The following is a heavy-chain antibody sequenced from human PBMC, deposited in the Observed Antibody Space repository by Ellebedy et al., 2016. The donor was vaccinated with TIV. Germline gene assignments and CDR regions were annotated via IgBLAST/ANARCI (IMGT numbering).Heavy chain of an antibody. CDR2: FDPEAGEI. CDR3: ARDLGVVQRSLYYYYGLDV. Sequence: ASVKVSCKVSGYTLTELSMHWVRQAPGKGLEWMGGFDPEAGEIIYAQKFQGRVTMTEDTSTDTAYMELSSLRSEDTAVYYCARDLGVVQRSLYYYYGLDVWGQGTTVSVAS. J-gene: IGHJ6*02. D-gene: IGHD2-15*01. CDR1: GYTLTELS. V-gene: IGHV1-24*01.